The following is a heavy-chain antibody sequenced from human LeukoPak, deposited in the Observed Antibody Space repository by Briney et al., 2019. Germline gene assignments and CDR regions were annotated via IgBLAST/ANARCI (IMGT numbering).Heavy chain of an antibody. V-gene: IGHV3-33*08. J-gene: IGHJ3*01. CDR1: GLAFKNYW. CDR2: IWSDGSTT. D-gene: IGHD3-22*01. CDR3: AREHHDSSTGAFDV. Sequence: GGSLRLSCLGTGLAFKNYWMTWVRQAPGKGLEWVAVIWSDGSTTYYGDSVKGRLTISRDNSKSTLYLQMNSLRAEDTAVYYCAREHHDSSTGAFDVWGQGTMVTVSS.